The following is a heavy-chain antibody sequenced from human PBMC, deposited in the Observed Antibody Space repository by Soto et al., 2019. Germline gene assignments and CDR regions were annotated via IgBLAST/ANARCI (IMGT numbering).Heavy chain of an antibody. V-gene: IGHV1-2*04. J-gene: IGHJ5*02. D-gene: IGHD3-16*01. CDR2: INPNSGGT. Sequence: ASVKVSCKASGYTFTGYYMHWVRQAPGQGLEWMGWINPNSGGTNYAQKFQGWVTMTRDTSISTAYMELSRLRSDDTAVYYCARVGLCLGELTPSYWYNWFDPGGKEPLFT. CDR3: ARVGLCLGELTPSYWYNWFDP. CDR1: GYTFTGYY.